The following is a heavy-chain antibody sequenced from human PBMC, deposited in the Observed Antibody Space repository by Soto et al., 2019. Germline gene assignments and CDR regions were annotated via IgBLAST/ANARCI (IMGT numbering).Heavy chain of an antibody. CDR1: GFTFSKYA. D-gene: IGHD2-21*02. CDR2: ITGSGLTI. Sequence: GGSLRLSCEASGFTFSKYAMIWVRQAPGKGQEWVSGITGSGLTIEHSASVKGRFTISRDNSKNTVYLQMSSLRAEDTAIYYCAKDDVSGDGLWLVSDWGQGTPVTVSS. J-gene: IGHJ4*02. V-gene: IGHV3-23*01. CDR3: AKDDVSGDGLWLVSD.